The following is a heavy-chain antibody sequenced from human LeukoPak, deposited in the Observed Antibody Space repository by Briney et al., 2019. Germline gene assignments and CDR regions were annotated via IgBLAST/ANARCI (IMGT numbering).Heavy chain of an antibody. CDR1: GYSFTNYW. J-gene: IGHJ4*02. D-gene: IGHD2-2*01. CDR2: IYPGDSHT. CDR3: ARGIIVERQLAYFDY. Sequence: GGALKISLKGSGYSFTNYWVGWVRQVPGKGLGWMGIIYPGDSHTRYSPSFQGQVTISAGKSISTAYLQWSSLKASDTAMYYCARGIIVERQLAYFDYWGQGTLVTVSS. V-gene: IGHV5-51*01.